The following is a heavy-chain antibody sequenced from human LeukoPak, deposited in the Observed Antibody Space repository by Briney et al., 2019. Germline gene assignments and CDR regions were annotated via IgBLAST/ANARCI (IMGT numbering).Heavy chain of an antibody. CDR3: ARGDGYNPGGVDY. CDR1: GFTFSSYS. Sequence: GGSLRLSCAASGFTFSSYSMNWVRQAPGKGLEWVSCISSTSSYRYYAGSVKGRFTISRDNAKNSLYLQMNSLRAEDTAVYYCARGDGYNPGGVDYWGQGTLVTVSS. D-gene: IGHD5-24*01. J-gene: IGHJ4*02. CDR2: ISSTSSYR. V-gene: IGHV3-21*01.